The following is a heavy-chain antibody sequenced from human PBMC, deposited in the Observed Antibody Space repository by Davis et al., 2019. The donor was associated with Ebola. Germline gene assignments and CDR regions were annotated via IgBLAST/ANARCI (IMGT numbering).Heavy chain of an antibody. CDR3: ATGRWGDY. CDR1: GFTFDDYA. J-gene: IGHJ4*02. Sequence: SLKISCAASGFTFDDYAMHWVRQAPGKGLEWVSGISWNSGSIGYADSVKGRFTISRDNSKNTLYLQMNSLRAEDTAVYYCATGRWGDYWGQGTLVSVSS. D-gene: IGHD3-16*01. CDR2: ISWNSGSI. V-gene: IGHV3-9*01.